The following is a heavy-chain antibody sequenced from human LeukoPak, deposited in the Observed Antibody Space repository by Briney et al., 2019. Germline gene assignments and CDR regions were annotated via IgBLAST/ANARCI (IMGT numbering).Heavy chain of an antibody. Sequence: SETLSLTCAVYGGSFSGYYWSWIRQPPGKGLEWIGEINHSGSTNYNPSLKRGVTISVDTSKNQFSLKLSSVTAADTAVYYCARAPSTSLGNDYWGQGTLVTVSS. CDR2: INHSGST. D-gene: IGHD2-2*01. CDR3: ARAPSTSLGNDY. V-gene: IGHV4-34*01. J-gene: IGHJ4*02. CDR1: GGSFSGYY.